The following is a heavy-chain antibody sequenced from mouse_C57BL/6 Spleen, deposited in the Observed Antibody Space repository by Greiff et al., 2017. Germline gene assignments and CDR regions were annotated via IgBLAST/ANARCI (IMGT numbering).Heavy chain of an antibody. V-gene: IGHV1-64*01. CDR2: IHPNSGST. D-gene: IGHD2-4*01. J-gene: IGHJ3*01. CDR3: ARNKDYDLAGFAY. CDR1: GYTFTIYW. Sequence: QVQLQQPGAELVKPGASVKLSCKASGYTFTIYWMHWVKQRPGQGLEWIGIIHPNSGSTNYNEKFKGKATLTVDKSSSTAYMQLSSLTSEDSAVYYCARNKDYDLAGFAYRGQGTLVTVAA.